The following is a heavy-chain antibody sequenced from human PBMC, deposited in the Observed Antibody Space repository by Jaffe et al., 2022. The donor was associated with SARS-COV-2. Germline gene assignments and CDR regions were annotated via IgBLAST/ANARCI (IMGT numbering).Heavy chain of an antibody. V-gene: IGHV3-30*18. D-gene: IGHD2-15*01. J-gene: IGHJ6*02. CDR1: GFTFSSYG. Sequence: QVQLVESGGGVVQPGRSLRLSCAASGFTFSSYGMHWVRQAPGKGLEWVAVISYDGSNKYYADSVKGRFTISRDNSKNTLYLQMNSLRAEDTAVYYCAKGEVVVAATHSYYYYGMDVWGQGTTVTVSS. CDR3: AKGEVVVAATHSYYYYGMDV. CDR2: ISYDGSNK.